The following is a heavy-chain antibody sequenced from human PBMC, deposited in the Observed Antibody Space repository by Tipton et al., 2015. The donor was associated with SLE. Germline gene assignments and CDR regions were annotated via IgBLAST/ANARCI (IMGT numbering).Heavy chain of an antibody. CDR1: SGSINTYY. J-gene: IGHJ4*02. Sequence: TLSLTCAVSSGSINTYYWSWIRQPPGKGLEWIGYIYYSGSTYYNPSLKSRVTISVDTSKNQFSLKLSSVTAADTAVYYCANYDILTGYLDYWGQGTLVTVSS. CDR3: ANYDILTGYLDY. V-gene: IGHV4-59*01. D-gene: IGHD3-9*01. CDR2: IYYSGST.